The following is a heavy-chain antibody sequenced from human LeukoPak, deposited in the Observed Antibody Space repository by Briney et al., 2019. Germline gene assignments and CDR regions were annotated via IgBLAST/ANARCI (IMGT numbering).Heavy chain of an antibody. CDR3: AKDGPWERVDFDY. J-gene: IGHJ4*02. V-gene: IGHV3-74*01. Sequence: PGGSVRLPCVGSGFTFANYWIHWVRQVPGKGLVWVSRISADGTTTDFADSVKGRFTMSRDNAKNTVYLQMSSLRVEDTAVYYCAKDGPWERVDFDYWGQGTLVTVSS. D-gene: IGHD1-26*01. CDR2: ISADGTTT. CDR1: GFTFANYW.